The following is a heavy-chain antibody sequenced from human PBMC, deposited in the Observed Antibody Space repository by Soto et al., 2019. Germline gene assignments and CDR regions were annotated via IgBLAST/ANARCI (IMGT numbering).Heavy chain of an antibody. CDR2: IYPSDSDT. CDR1: GYNFAGYW. CDR3: ARGGVSTRTFDY. Sequence: GESLKISCKGSGYNFAGYWIAWARQMPGKGLELMGIIYPSDSDTRYRPSFQGQVTISADKSISSAYLQWSSLRASDTAMYYCARGGVSTRTFDYWGQGTPVTVPQ. V-gene: IGHV5-51*01. D-gene: IGHD3-3*01. J-gene: IGHJ4*02.